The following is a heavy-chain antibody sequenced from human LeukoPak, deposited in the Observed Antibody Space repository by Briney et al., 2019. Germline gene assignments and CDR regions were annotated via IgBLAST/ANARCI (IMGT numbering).Heavy chain of an antibody. CDR3: ARGDYYYYYMDV. Sequence: GGSLRLSCAASGFTVSANYMTWVRQAPGKELEWVSVIYSGGTTYYADSVKGRFTISRDNSKNTLYLQMNSLRAEDTAVYYCARGDYYYYYMDVWGEGTTVTVSS. J-gene: IGHJ6*03. CDR1: GFTVSANY. CDR2: IYSGGTT. V-gene: IGHV3-53*01.